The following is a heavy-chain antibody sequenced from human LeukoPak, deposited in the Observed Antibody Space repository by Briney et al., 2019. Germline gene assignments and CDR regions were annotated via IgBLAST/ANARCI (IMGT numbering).Heavy chain of an antibody. CDR1: GFIFGDSG. Sequence: GGSLSLSCTGSGFIFGDSGINWVRQAAGRGLEWVGFRRSKSYGGPPQYAASVRGRFTISRDDSKSIDCLQMKSLEIESTALYYSTRAPDNDFWLESWGQGTLVTVSS. CDR3: TRAPDNDFWLES. D-gene: IGHD3-3*01. J-gene: IGHJ4*02. V-gene: IGHV3-49*04. CDR2: RRSKSYGGPP.